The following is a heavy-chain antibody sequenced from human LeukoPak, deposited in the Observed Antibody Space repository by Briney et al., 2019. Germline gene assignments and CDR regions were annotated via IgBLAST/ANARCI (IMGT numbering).Heavy chain of an antibody. V-gene: IGHV3-21*01. Sequence: GGSLRLSCAASGFTFRSYSMNWVRQAPGKGLEWVSSISSSSSYIYYADSLKSRFTISGDNAKNSLYLQMNSLRAEDTAVYYCARVPDGYNSGYFDYWGQGTLVTVSS. CDR2: ISSSSSYI. CDR3: ARVPDGYNSGYFDY. D-gene: IGHD5-24*01. CDR1: GFTFRSYS. J-gene: IGHJ4*02.